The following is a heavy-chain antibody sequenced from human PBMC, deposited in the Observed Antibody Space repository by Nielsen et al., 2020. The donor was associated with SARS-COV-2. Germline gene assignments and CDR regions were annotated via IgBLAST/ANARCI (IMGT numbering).Heavy chain of an antibody. J-gene: IGHJ6*02. CDR1: RFGLTTYT. D-gene: IGHD6-19*01. CDR2: ISSPSNYV. V-gene: IGHV3-21*01. CDR3: VRDRGSGWSRGRNYNYFGMDV. Sequence: GGSLRLSCEVSRFGLTTYTINWVRQAPGKGLEWVSCISSPSNYVHYADSVQGRFTISKDYLQINDLRAEDTAVYYCVRDRGSGWSRGRNYNYFGMDVWGQGTTVTVS.